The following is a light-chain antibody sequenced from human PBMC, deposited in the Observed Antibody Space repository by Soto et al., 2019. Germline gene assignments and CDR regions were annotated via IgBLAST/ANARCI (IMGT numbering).Light chain of an antibody. CDR2: EVS. J-gene: IGLJ3*02. CDR3: TSYVGSNIWV. Sequence: QSVLTQPPSASGSPGQSVTISCTGTSSDVGAYKYVSWYQQYPGKAPKLMIYEVSKRPSGVPDRFSGSKSGNTASLTVSGLQSDDEADYYCTSYVGSNIWVFGGGTKLTVL. V-gene: IGLV2-8*01. CDR1: SSDVGAYKY.